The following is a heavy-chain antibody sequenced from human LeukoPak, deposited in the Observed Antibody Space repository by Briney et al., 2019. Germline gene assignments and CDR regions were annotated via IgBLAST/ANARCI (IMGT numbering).Heavy chain of an antibody. D-gene: IGHD3-22*01. J-gene: IGHJ6*02. CDR1: GFTFDDYA. CDR3: AKDIHYDSSGYSGMDV. CDR2: INWSGSRV. Sequence: QPGGSLRLSCAASGFTFDDYAMHWVRQAPGKGLEWVSGINWSGSRVGYADSVNGRFTISRDNAKNSLYLQMNSLKLEDTALYYCAKDIHYDSSGYSGMDVWGQGTTVTVSS. V-gene: IGHV3-9*01.